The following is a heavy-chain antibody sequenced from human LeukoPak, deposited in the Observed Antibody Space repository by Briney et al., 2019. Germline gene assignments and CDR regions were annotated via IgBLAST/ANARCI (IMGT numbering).Heavy chain of an antibody. V-gene: IGHV3-23*01. CDR3: AKDIFYCSSTRCSPPGTDY. CDR2: ISGSGGST. J-gene: IGHJ4*02. CDR1: GFTFSSYA. D-gene: IGHD2-2*01. Sequence: GGSLRLSCAASGFTFSSYAMSWVRQAPGEGLEWVSAISGSGGSTYYADSVKGRFTISRDNSKNTLYLQMNSLRAEDTAVYYCAKDIFYCSSTRCSPPGTDYWGQGTLVAVSS.